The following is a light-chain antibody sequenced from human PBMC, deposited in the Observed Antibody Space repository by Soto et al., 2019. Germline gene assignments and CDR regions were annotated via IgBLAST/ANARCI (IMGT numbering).Light chain of an antibody. CDR2: WAS. J-gene: IGKJ5*01. CDR1: QSVLYSSNNKNY. V-gene: IGKV4-1*01. Sequence: EIVLTQSPDSQAVFLGERATINCKSSQSVLYSSNNKNYLAWYQQKPGQPPKLLIYWASTRDSGVPARFSGSGSGTDFTLTVSSLQSEDFAVYYCQQCNNWPITFGQGTRLEIK. CDR3: QQCNNWPIT.